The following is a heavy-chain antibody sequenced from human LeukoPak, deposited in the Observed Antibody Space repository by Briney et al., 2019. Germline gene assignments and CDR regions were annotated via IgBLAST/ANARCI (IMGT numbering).Heavy chain of an antibody. CDR1: GGSFSGYY. J-gene: IGHJ4*02. Sequence: PSETLSLTCAVYGGSFSGYYWSWIRQPPGKGLEWIGEINHSGSTNYNPSLKSRVTISVDTSKNQLSLKLSSVTAADTAVYYCARWGYDILTGLTFDYWGQGTLVTVSS. CDR3: ARWGYDILTGLTFDY. D-gene: IGHD3-9*01. CDR2: INHSGST. V-gene: IGHV4-34*01.